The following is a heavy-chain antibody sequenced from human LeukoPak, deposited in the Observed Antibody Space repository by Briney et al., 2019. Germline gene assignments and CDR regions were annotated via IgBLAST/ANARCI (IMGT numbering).Heavy chain of an antibody. V-gene: IGHV4-39*01. CDR2: IYYSGST. CDR3: ARAYKSSGYRGLGYFDY. Sequence: SETLSLTCTVSGVSISSSSYYWGWLRQPPGKGLEWIGSIYYSGSTYYTPSLKRRVAISVDTSKTQFSLKLSSVTAADTAVFYCARAYKSSGYRGLGYFDYWGQGTLVTVSS. D-gene: IGHD3-22*01. J-gene: IGHJ4*02. CDR1: GVSISSSSYY.